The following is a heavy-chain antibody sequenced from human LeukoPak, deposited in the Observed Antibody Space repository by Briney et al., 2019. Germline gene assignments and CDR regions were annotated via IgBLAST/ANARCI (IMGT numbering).Heavy chain of an antibody. CDR3: ARDPDHDFQH. Sequence: ASVKVSCKASGYSFTSNYMHWVRQAPGQGLEWMGRINPNSGGTNYAQKFQGRVTMTRDTPISTAYMELSRLRSDDTAVYYCARDPDHDFQHWGQGTLVTVSS. J-gene: IGHJ1*01. CDR1: GYSFTSNY. V-gene: IGHV1-2*06. CDR2: INPNSGGT.